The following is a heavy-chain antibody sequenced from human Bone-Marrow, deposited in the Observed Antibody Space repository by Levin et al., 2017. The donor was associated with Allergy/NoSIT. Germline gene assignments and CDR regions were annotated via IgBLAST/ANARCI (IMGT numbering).Heavy chain of an antibody. J-gene: IGHJ4*02. CDR2: ISGSGGST. CDR1: GFTFSSYA. CDR3: ASRRKGDYVEG. Sequence: PGGSLRLSCAASGFTFSSYAMSWVRQAPGKGLEWVSAISGSGGSTYYADSVKGLFTISRDNSKNTLYLQMNSLRAEDTAVYYCASRRKGDYVEGWGQGTLVTVSS. V-gene: IGHV3-23*01. D-gene: IGHD3-10*02.